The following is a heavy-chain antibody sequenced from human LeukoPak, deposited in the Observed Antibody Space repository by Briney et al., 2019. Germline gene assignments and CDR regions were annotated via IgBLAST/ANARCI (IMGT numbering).Heavy chain of an antibody. CDR3: ARDVSGPLDYGMDV. CDR2: IYYSGST. V-gene: IGHV4-61*08. Sequence: SETLSLTCTVSGGSISSGGYYWSWIRQHPGKGLEWIGYIYYSGSTNYNPSLKSRVTISVDTSKNQFSLKLSSVTAADTAVYYCARDVSGPLDYGMDVWGQGTTVTVSS. CDR1: GGSISSGGYY. J-gene: IGHJ6*02. D-gene: IGHD2-15*01.